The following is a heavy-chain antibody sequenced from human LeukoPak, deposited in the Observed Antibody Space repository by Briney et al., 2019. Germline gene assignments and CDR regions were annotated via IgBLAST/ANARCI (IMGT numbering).Heavy chain of an antibody. Sequence: GASVKVSCKASGFTFTSSAVQWVRQARGQRLEWIGWIVVGSGNTNCAQKFQERVTITRDMSTSTAYMELSSLRSEDTAVYYCAAKQYSSGWYNYWGQGTLVTVSS. CDR2: IVVGSGNT. CDR3: AAKQYSSGWYNY. J-gene: IGHJ4*02. CDR1: GFTFTSSA. D-gene: IGHD6-19*01. V-gene: IGHV1-58*01.